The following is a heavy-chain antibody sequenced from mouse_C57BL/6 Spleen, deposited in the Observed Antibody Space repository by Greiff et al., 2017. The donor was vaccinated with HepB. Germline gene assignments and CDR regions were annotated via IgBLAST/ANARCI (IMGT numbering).Heavy chain of an antibody. CDR1: GYTFTSYW. CDR3: ARGYYGSSYCFDY. D-gene: IGHD1-1*01. J-gene: IGHJ2*01. CDR2: IDPSDSYT. Sequence: VQLQQPGAELVKPGASVKLSCKASGYTFTSYWMQWVKQRPGQGLEWIGEIDPSDSYTNYNQKFKGKATLTVDTSSSTAYMQLSSLTSEDSAVYYCARGYYGSSYCFDYWGQGTTLTVSS. V-gene: IGHV1-50*01.